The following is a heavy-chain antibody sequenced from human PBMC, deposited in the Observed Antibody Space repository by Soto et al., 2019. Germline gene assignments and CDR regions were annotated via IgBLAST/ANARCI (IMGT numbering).Heavy chain of an antibody. CDR1: GGSISSYY. D-gene: IGHD6-6*01. J-gene: IGHJ6*02. CDR3: ARDGPARPPASDYYYYGMDV. CDR2: IYYSGST. Sequence: SETLSLTCTVSGGSISSYYWSWIRQPPGKGLEWIGYIYYSGSTNYNPSLKSRVTISVDTSKNQFSLKLSSVTAAGTAVYYCARDGPARPPASDYYYYGMDVWGQGTTVTVSS. V-gene: IGHV4-59*01.